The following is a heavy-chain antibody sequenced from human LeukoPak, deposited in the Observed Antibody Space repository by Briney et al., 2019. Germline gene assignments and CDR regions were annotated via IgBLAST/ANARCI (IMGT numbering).Heavy chain of an antibody. CDR1: GFTFSSYS. CDR2: ISSSSSYI. D-gene: IGHD3-22*01. V-gene: IGHV3-21*01. J-gene: IGHJ5*02. Sequence: PGGSLRLSCAASGFTFSSYSMNWVRQAPGKGLEWVSSISSSSSYIYYADSVKGRFTISRDNAKNSLYLQMNSLRAEDTAVYYCAREYYYDSSGYAPWFDPWGQGTLVTVSS. CDR3: AREYYYDSSGYAPWFDP.